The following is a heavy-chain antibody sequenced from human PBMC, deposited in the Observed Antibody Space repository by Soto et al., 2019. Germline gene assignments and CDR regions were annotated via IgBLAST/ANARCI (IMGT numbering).Heavy chain of an antibody. V-gene: IGHV4-59*01. CDR2: IYYSGST. CDR3: ARDLGGPYDSSVYYSDSGFDY. Sequence: LSLTCTVSGGSISSYYWSWIRQPPGKGLEWIGYIYYSGSTNYNPSLKSRVTISVDTSKNQFSLKLSSVTAADTAVYYCARDLGGPYDSSVYYSDSGFDYWGQGTLVTVSS. D-gene: IGHD3-22*01. CDR1: GGSISSYY. J-gene: IGHJ4*02.